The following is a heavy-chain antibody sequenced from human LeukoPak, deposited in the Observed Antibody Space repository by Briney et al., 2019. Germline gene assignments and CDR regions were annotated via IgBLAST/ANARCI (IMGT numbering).Heavy chain of an antibody. CDR2: INPNSGGT. CDR3: AKATYVGAFDV. CDR1: GYIFTGYY. J-gene: IGHJ3*01. D-gene: IGHD3-16*01. Sequence: ASVKVSCKTSGYIFTGYYMHWVRQAPGQGLEWMGWINPNSGGTNYAQKFQGRVSMTRDTSISKAYMELSRLRSDDTAVYYCAKATYVGAFDVWGQGTMVTVSS. V-gene: IGHV1-2*02.